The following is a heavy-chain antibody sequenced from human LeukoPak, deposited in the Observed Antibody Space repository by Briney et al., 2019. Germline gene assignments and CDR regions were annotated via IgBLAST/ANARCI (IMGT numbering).Heavy chain of an antibody. CDR1: GGSIRSYY. Sequence: PSETLSLTCTVSGGSIRSYYWSWIRQPPGKGLEWIGYIYYSGSTNYNPSLKSRVTISVDTSKNQFSLKLSSVTAADTAVHYCAREGSDYYYMDVWGKGTTVTVSS. CDR2: IYYSGST. J-gene: IGHJ6*03. V-gene: IGHV4-59*12. CDR3: AREGSDYYYMDV.